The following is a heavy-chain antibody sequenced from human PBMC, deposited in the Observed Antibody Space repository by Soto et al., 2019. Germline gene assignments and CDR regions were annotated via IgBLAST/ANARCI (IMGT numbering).Heavy chain of an antibody. CDR1: GGSISGSSHF. D-gene: IGHD2-21*01. Sequence: SETLSLTCTVSGGSISGSSHFWGWIRQPPGKGLEWIGSIHYSGTTYYNPSLKSRVTISVDTSKNQFSLKLNSVTAADTAVYYCARVYSSRCEVRLGYYGMDVWGQGTKVTVSS. CDR3: ARVYSSRCEVRLGYYGMDV. J-gene: IGHJ6*02. V-gene: IGHV4-39*01. CDR2: IHYSGTT.